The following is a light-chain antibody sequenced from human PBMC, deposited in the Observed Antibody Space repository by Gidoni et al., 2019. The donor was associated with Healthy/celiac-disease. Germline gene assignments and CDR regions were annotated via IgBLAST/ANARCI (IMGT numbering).Light chain of an antibody. Sequence: DIVMTQSPDSLAVYLGERATINCKSSQRVLYNSNNRNYLAWYQQKPGQPPKLLIYWASTRESGVPDRFSGSGSGTDFTLTISSLQAEDVAVYYCQQYYSTPWAFGQGTKVEIK. CDR3: QQYYSTPWA. J-gene: IGKJ1*01. CDR2: WAS. CDR1: QRVLYNSNNRNY. V-gene: IGKV4-1*01.